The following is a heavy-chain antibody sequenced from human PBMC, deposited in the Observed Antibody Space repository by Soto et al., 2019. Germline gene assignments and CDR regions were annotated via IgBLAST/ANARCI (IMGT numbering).Heavy chain of an antibody. Sequence: GGSLRLSCAASGFTFSSYAMHWVRQAPGKGLEWVAVISYDGSNKYYADSVKGRFTISRDNSKNTLYLQMNSLRAEDTAVYYCARTNLVLRYFDWLLGPYYFDYWGQGTLVTVSS. V-gene: IGHV3-30-3*01. D-gene: IGHD3-9*01. CDR3: ARTNLVLRYFDWLLGPYYFDY. CDR2: ISYDGSNK. J-gene: IGHJ4*02. CDR1: GFTFSSYA.